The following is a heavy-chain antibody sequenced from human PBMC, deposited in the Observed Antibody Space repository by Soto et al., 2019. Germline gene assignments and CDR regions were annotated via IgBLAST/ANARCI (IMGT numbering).Heavy chain of an antibody. Sequence: GASVKVSCKASGYTLTDYFMHWVRQAPGQGLEWMGCINPKSGDTYYSQKFQGRVTMTRDTSFTTAYMELSRMRSDDTAMYFCTRSVGSYSYYGMDVWGQGTSVTVSS. CDR3: TRSVGSYSYYGMDV. CDR1: GYTLTDYF. V-gene: IGHV1-2*02. J-gene: IGHJ6*02. CDR2: INPKSGDT. D-gene: IGHD1-26*01.